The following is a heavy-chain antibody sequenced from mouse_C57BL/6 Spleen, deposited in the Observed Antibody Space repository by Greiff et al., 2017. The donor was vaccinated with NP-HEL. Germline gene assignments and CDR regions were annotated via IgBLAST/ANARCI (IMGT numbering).Heavy chain of an antibody. CDR2: IYPGDGDT. Sequence: VQLQQSGPELVKPGASVKISCKASGYAFSSSWMNWVKQRPGKGLEWIGRIYPGDGDTNYNGKFKGKATMTADKSSSTAYMQRSSLTSEDSAVYFCARGMVTTTFDYWGQGTTLTVSS. J-gene: IGHJ2*01. D-gene: IGHD2-2*01. CDR1: GYAFSSSW. V-gene: IGHV1-82*01. CDR3: ARGMVTTTFDY.